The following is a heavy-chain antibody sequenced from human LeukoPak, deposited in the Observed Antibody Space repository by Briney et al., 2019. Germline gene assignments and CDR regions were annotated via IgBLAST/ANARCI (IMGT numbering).Heavy chain of an antibody. J-gene: IGHJ6*02. D-gene: IGHD2-2*01. Sequence: PGGSLRLSCSASGFTFSSYATHWVRQAPGKGLEYVAGINSNGGSTFYADSVKGRFTMSGDNSKNTLYLQMSSLRAEDTAVYYCVKGTSTKYYYYGMDVWGQGTTVTVSS. CDR3: VKGTSTKYYYYGMDV. CDR1: GFTFSSYA. CDR2: INSNGGST. V-gene: IGHV3-64D*06.